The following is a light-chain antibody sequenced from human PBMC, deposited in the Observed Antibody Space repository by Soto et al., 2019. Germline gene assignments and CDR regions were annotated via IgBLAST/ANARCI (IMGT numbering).Light chain of an antibody. CDR2: CTN. CDR3: AAWGDSMRVVL. J-gene: IGLJ2*01. V-gene: IGLV1-47*02. Sequence: QSVLTQPPSASGTPGQRVTISCSGGSSNIGGYNYVYWYQQYPGPAPKLLVFCTNLRPSGVHDRFSASTSGTSGSLTISGVRSEEDAAYYCAAWGDSMRVVLFGGGTKLTVL. CDR1: SSNIGGYNY.